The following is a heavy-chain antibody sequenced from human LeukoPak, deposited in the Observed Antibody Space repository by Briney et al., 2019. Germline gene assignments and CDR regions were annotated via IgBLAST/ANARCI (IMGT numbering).Heavy chain of an antibody. CDR1: GFTFSNYA. CDR3: ARAFGDNGYYQLPIDY. CDR2: ITASGDTT. V-gene: IGHV3-23*01. Sequence: GGSLRPSCAASGFTFSNYAMSWVRQVPGKGLEWVAGITASGDTTHHVDSVKGRFTISRDNSENTLFLQMHSLRVEDTASYYCARAFGDNGYYQLPIDYWGQGTLVTVSS. D-gene: IGHD3-22*01. J-gene: IGHJ4*02.